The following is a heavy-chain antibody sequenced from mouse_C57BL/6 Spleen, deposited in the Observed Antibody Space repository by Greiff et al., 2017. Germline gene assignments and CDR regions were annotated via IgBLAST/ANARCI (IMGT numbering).Heavy chain of an antibody. CDR1: GYTFTSYG. D-gene: IGHD1-1*01. J-gene: IGHJ1*03. CDR2: IYPRSGNT. Sequence: QVLLQQSGAELARPGASVKLSCKASGYTFTSYGISWVKQRTGQGLEWIGEIYPRSGNTYYNEKFKGKGTLTAAKSSSTAYMQLRRLTSEDAAVYFCARSNYYGSSYWYFDVWGTGTTVTVSS. CDR3: ARSNYYGSSYWYFDV. V-gene: IGHV1-81*01.